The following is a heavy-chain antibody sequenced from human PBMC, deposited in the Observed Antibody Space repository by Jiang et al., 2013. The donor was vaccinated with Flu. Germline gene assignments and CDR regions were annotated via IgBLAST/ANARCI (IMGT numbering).Heavy chain of an antibody. J-gene: IGHJ3*02. Sequence: PGLVKPSGTLSLTCAVSGGSISSSNWWSWVRQPPGKGLEWIGEIYHSGSTNYNPSLKSRVTISVDKSKNQFSLKLSSVTAADTAVYYCARGGRRGSWYGRGPRGNDAFDIWGQGTMVTVSS. D-gene: IGHD6-13*01. CDR1: GGSISSSNW. CDR2: IYHSGST. CDR3: ARGGRRGSWYGRGPRGNDAFDI. V-gene: IGHV4-4*02.